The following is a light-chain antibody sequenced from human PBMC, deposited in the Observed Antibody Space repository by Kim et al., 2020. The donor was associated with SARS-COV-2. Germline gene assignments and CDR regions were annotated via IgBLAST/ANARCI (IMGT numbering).Light chain of an antibody. CDR1: ISNIGNNY. J-gene: IGLJ3*02. Sequence: QSVLTQPPSVSAAPGQTVTISCSGTISNIGNNYVSWFQHLPGTAPKLVIYDNYHRPSGIPDRFSGSKSGTAATLAITGIQTGDEADYFCVTWDSSLSAGRVFGGGTKLTVL. V-gene: IGLV1-51*01. CDR3: VTWDSSLSAGRV. CDR2: DNY.